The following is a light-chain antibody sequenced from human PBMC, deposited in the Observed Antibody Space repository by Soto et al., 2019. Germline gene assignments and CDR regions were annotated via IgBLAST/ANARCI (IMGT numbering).Light chain of an antibody. J-gene: IGKJ1*01. CDR1: QSVSSN. CDR2: GAS. CDR3: QQYNKWPPWT. Sequence: EIVMTQSPATLSVSPGERVTLSCRASQSVSSNLAWYQQKPGQAPRLLIYGASTRATGIPVRFSGSGSGTEFTLTISSLQSEDFAVYDCQQYNKWPPWTFGQGTKVEIK. V-gene: IGKV3-15*01.